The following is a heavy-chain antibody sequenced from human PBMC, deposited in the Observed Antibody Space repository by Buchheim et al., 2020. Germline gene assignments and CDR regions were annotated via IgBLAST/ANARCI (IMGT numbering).Heavy chain of an antibody. CDR3: ARGRRYYGSAPTSFDY. Sequence: QVQLQESGPGLVKPSETLSLTCTVSGGSISSYYWSWIRQPPGKGLEWIGYIYYSGSTNYNPSLKSRVTISVDTSKNQFSLKLSSVTAADTAVYYCARGRRYYGSAPTSFDYWGQGTL. CDR2: IYYSGST. V-gene: IGHV4-59*01. D-gene: IGHD3-10*01. CDR1: GGSISSYY. J-gene: IGHJ4*02.